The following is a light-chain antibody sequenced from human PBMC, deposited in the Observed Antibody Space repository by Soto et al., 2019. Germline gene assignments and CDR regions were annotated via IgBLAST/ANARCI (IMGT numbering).Light chain of an antibody. CDR2: GAS. CDR1: QSVSSSY. CDR3: QQYCSSPHT. Sequence: EIVLTQSPGTLSLSPGERATLSCRASQSVSSSYLAWYQHKPGQAPRLLIYGASSRATGIPDRFSGSGSGTSFPLTISRLAPDGFAVDYCQQYCSSPHTFGQGTKLEIK. J-gene: IGKJ2*01. V-gene: IGKV3-20*01.